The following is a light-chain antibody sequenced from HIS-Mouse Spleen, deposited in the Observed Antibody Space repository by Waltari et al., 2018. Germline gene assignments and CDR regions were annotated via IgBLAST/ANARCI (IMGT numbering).Light chain of an antibody. V-gene: IGLV3-25*03. CDR3: QSADSSGTYVV. CDR1: ALPKHY. CDR2: KDS. Sequence: SYELTQPPSVSVSPGQTARITCSGDALPKHYPYWYQQKPGQAPVLVIYKDSERPSGIPERFSGSSSGTTVTLTISGVQAEDEADYYCQSADSSGTYVVFGGGTELTVL. J-gene: IGLJ2*01.